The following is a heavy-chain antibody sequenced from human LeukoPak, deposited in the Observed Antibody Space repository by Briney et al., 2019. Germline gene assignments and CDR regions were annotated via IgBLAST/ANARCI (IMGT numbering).Heavy chain of an antibody. CDR3: ARGSVEWLLWIDY. D-gene: IGHD3-3*01. J-gene: IGHJ4*02. Sequence: GRSLRLSCAASGFTFSSYAMHWVRQAPGKGLEYVSAISSNGGSTYYANSVKGRFTISRDNSKNTLYLQMGSLRAEDMAVYYCARGSVEWLLWIDYWGQGTLVTVSS. CDR2: ISSNGGST. CDR1: GFTFSSYA. V-gene: IGHV3-64*01.